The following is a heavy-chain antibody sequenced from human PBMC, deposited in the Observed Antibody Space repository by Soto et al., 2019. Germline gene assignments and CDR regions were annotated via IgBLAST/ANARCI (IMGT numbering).Heavy chain of an antibody. V-gene: IGHV1-69*02. Sequence: SVKVPSKAFGGTFSSYTLSSLRQSPGQGLEWMGRIIPILGIANYAQKFQGRVTITADKSTSTAYMELSSLRSEDTAEYYCARAPADQLWGLWGKGNLVTVS. CDR3: ARAPADQLWGL. D-gene: IGHD7-27*01. CDR1: GGTFSSYT. CDR2: IIPILGIA. J-gene: IGHJ4*02.